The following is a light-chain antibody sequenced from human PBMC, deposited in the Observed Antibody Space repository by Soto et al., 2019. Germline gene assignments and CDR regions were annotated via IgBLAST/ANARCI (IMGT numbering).Light chain of an antibody. J-gene: IGKJ4*01. CDR2: DAS. V-gene: IGKV3-11*01. CDR3: QQRSNWLLT. CDR1: QSVSSY. Sequence: EIVLTQSQATLSLSPGERATLSCRASQSVSSYLAWYQQKPGQAPRLLIYDASNRATGIPARFSGSGSGTDFTLTISSLEPEDCAVYYCQQRSNWLLTFGGGTKVEIK.